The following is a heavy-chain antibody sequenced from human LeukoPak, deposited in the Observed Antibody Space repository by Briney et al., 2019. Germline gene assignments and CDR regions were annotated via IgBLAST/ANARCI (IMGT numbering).Heavy chain of an antibody. CDR1: GYTFTSYG. D-gene: IGHD2-15*01. CDR2: ISAYNGNT. J-gene: IGHJ4*02. CDR3: ARDELGYCSGGSCYGVDY. V-gene: IGHV1-18*01. Sequence: GASVKVSCKASGYTFTSYGISWVRQAPGQGLEWMGWISAYNGNTNYAQKHQGRVTMTTDTSTSTAYMELRSLRSDDTAVYYCARDELGYCSGGSCYGVDYWGQGTLVTVSS.